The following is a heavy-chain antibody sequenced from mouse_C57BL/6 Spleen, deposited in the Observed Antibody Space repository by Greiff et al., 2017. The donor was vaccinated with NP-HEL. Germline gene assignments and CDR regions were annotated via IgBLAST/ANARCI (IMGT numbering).Heavy chain of an antibody. D-gene: IGHD2-5*01. CDR2: IDPSDSYT. V-gene: IGHV1-69*01. CDR3: ARSDYSNYPAWFAY. J-gene: IGHJ3*01. Sequence: VQLQQSGAELVMPGASVKLSCKASGYTFTSYWMHWVKQRPGQGLEWIGEIDPSDSYTNYNQKFKGKSTLTVDKSSSTAYMQLSSLTSEDSAVYYCARSDYSNYPAWFAYWGQGTLVTVSA. CDR1: GYTFTSYW.